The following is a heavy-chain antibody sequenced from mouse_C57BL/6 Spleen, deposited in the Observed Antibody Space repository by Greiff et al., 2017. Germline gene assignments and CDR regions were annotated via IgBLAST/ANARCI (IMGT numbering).Heavy chain of an antibody. J-gene: IGHJ4*01. D-gene: IGHD4-1*01. CDR1: GYTFTGYW. Sequence: VMLVESGAELMKPGASVTLSCKATGYTFTGYWIAWVKQRPGHGLEWIGEILPGSGSTNYNEKFMGKATFTADKSSNTAYMQLSSLTTEDSAIYYCARSWGYYYAMDYWGQGTSVTVSS. V-gene: IGHV1-9*01. CDR2: ILPGSGST. CDR3: ARSWGYYYAMDY.